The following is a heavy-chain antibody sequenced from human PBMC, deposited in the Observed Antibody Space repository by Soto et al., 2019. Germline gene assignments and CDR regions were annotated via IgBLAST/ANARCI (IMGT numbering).Heavy chain of an antibody. J-gene: IGHJ6*02. CDR1: GGSITSGDYY. Sequence: SETLSLTCTVSGGSITSGDYYWSWIRQHPGKGLKWIGYIYYSGNSYYNPSLKSRVTISLDTYKNQFSLKVNSVTAADTAVYYCATGAGGSSGYYHSDVLGHGTTVTVSS. V-gene: IGHV4-31*03. D-gene: IGHD3-22*01. CDR2: IYYSGNS. CDR3: ATGAGGSSGYYHSDV.